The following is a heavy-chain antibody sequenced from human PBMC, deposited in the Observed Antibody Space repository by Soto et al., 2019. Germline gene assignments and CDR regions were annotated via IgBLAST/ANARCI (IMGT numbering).Heavy chain of an antibody. Sequence: SETLSLTCTVSGGSISNAASSWSWFRQPPGKGLEWIGYIYPSGMPFYNPSLRGRVTISIDRSNDQFSLNLKSVTAADTAVYYCARERGGYGLFDSWGQGTLVTVSS. D-gene: IGHD5-18*01. CDR1: GGSISNAASS. CDR2: IYPSGMP. CDR3: ARERGGYGLFDS. V-gene: IGHV4-30-2*01. J-gene: IGHJ4*02.